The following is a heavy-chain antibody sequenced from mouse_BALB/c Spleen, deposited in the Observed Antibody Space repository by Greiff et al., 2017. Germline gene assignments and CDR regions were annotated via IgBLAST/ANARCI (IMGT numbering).Heavy chain of an antibody. CDR2: INPSTGYT. J-gene: IGHJ3*01. D-gene: IGHD1-2*01. CDR1: GYTFTSYW. Sequence: QVQLQQSGAELAKPGASVKMSCKASGYTFTSYWMHWVKQRPGQGLEWIGYINPSTGYTEYNQKFKDKATLTADKSSSTAYMQLSSLTSEDSAVYYCAGGSLGFAYWGQGTLVTVSA. CDR3: AGGSLGFAY. V-gene: IGHV1-7*01.